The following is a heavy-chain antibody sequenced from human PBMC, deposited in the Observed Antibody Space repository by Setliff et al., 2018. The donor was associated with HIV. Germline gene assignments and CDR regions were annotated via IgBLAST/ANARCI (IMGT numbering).Heavy chain of an antibody. CDR1: GFTFSSYS. CDR2: ISSSSSSI. V-gene: IGHV3-48*01. CDR3: VRGPQFRPH. Sequence: PGWSLRLSCAASGFTFSSYSMNWVRQAPGKGLEWVSYISSSSSSIYHADSVKGRFTISGDNAKNTLYLQMNRLRAEDTALYYCVRGPQFRPHWGQGTLVTVSS. J-gene: IGHJ4*02.